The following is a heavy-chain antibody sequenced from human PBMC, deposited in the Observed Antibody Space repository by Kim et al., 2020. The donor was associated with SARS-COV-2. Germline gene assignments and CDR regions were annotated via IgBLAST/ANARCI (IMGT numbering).Heavy chain of an antibody. CDR3: ARGTLWSGEYFDY. D-gene: IGHD3-10*01. Sequence: GGSLRLSCAASGFTFSIYSMNWVRQAPGKGLEWVSSISSSSSYIYYADSVKGRFTISRDNAKNSLFLQMNSLRAEDTAVYYCARGTLWSGEYFDYWGQGTLVTVSS. V-gene: IGHV3-21*01. CDR2: ISSSSSYI. J-gene: IGHJ4*02. CDR1: GFTFSIYS.